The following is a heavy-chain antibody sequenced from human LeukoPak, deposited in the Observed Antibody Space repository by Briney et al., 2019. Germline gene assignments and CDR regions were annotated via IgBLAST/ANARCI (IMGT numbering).Heavy chain of an antibody. V-gene: IGHV3-13*01. CDR1: GFTFSSYD. D-gene: IGHD3-3*01. J-gene: IGHJ4*02. CDR2: IGTAGDT. CDR3: ARDSQSVLSFWSGYYPQGFCDY. Sequence: GGSLRLSCAASGFTFSSYDMPWVRQATGKGLEWVSAIGTAGDTYYPGSVKGRFTISRENAKNSLYLQMNSLRAGDTAVYYCARDSQSVLSFWSGYYPQGFCDYWGQGTLVTVSS.